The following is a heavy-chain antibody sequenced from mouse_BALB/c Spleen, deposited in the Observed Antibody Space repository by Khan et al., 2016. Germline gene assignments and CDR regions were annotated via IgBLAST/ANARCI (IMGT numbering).Heavy chain of an antibody. CDR3: SRGVYDYEFAY. V-gene: IGHV14-3*02. D-gene: IGHD2-4*01. CDR1: GFNIKDTY. Sequence: VRLQQSGAELVKPGASVKLSCTVSGFNIKDTYMHWVNQRPEQGLEWIGRIDPANGNTKYDPKFQDKATITADTSSNTAYLQLSSLTSEATAVYYCSRGVYDYEFAYWGQGTLVTVSA. J-gene: IGHJ3*01. CDR2: IDPANGNT.